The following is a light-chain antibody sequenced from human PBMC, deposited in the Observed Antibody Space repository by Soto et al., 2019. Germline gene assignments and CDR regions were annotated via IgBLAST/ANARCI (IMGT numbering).Light chain of an antibody. V-gene: IGLV2-14*01. CDR3: SSYTSSNTLV. Sequence: SALARPASVYGSPGEPITISRTGTSSDVGGYNYVSWYQQHPGKAPKFMIYDVSNRPSGVSNRFSGSKSGNTASLTISGLQADDEADYYCSSYTSSNTLVFGTGTKVTVL. J-gene: IGLJ1*01. CDR1: SSDVGGYNY. CDR2: DVS.